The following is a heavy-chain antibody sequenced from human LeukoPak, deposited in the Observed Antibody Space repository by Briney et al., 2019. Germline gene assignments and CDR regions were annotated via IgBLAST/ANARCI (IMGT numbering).Heavy chain of an antibody. V-gene: IGHV4-34*01. D-gene: IGHD5-18*01. Sequence: SECLSLTCAVYGGSFSGYYWSWIRQPPGKGLEWIGEINHSGSTNYNPSLKSRVTISVDTSKNQFSLKLSSVTAADTAVYYCARQRGYSYGPLDYWGQGTLVTVSS. CDR3: ARQRGYSYGPLDY. CDR2: INHSGST. J-gene: IGHJ4*02. CDR1: GGSFSGYY.